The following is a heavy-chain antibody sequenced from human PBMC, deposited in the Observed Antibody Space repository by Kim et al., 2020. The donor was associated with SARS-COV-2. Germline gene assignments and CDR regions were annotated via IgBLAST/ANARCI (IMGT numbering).Heavy chain of an antibody. J-gene: IGHJ5*02. D-gene: IGHD6-13*01. CDR3: ARLRVGSSNWFDP. V-gene: IGHV4-39*01. Sequence: NPSLKSRVTISVDTSKNQFSLKLSSVTAADTAVYYCARLRVGSSNWFDPWGQGTLVTVSS.